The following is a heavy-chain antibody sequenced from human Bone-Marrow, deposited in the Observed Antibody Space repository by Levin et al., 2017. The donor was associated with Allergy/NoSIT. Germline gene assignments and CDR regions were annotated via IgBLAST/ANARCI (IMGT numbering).Heavy chain of an antibody. CDR2: INANGGSE. D-gene: IGHD6-13*01. Sequence: PGGSLRLSCAASGFTFNIRAMTWVRQAPGKGLEWVSAINANGGSEYYADSVRGRFTISRDNSKDTLYLQMNSLRAEDTAIYYCTSRGGYTSSWDFDFWGQGTLVTVSS. J-gene: IGHJ4*02. CDR3: TSRGGYTSSWDFDF. V-gene: IGHV3-23*01. CDR1: GFTFNIRA.